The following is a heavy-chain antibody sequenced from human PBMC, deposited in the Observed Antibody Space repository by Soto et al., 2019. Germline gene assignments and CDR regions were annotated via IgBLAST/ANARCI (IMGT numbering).Heavy chain of an antibody. Sequence: PGGSLRLSYAASGFTFSSYAMSWVRQAPGKGLEWVSAISGSGGSTYYADSVKGRFTISRDNSKNTLYLQMNSLRAEDTAVYYCAKDDRYSSSQYYFDYWGQGTLVTVSS. V-gene: IGHV3-23*01. J-gene: IGHJ4*02. D-gene: IGHD6-6*01. CDR2: ISGSGGST. CDR3: AKDDRYSSSQYYFDY. CDR1: GFTFSSYA.